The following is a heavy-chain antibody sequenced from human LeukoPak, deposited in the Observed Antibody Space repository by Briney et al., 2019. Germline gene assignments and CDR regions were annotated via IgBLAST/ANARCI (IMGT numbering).Heavy chain of an antibody. CDR2: ITWNGGST. CDR3: ARDFRFLDDY. J-gene: IGHJ4*02. V-gene: IGHV3-20*04. Sequence: PGGSLRLSCEVFGFRFDDYGMSWVRQAPGKGLEWVSGITWNGGSTGYGDAVKGRFTISRDNAKNSLYLQMNSLRAEDTAVYYCARDFRFLDDYRGQGTLVTVSS. D-gene: IGHD3-3*01. CDR1: GFRFDDYG.